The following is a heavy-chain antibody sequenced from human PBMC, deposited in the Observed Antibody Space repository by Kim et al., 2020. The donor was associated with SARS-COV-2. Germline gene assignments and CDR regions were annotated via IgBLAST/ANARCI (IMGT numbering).Heavy chain of an antibody. J-gene: IGHJ6*03. CDR3: ARGPTRTYYDFWSGYPSGYIDV. D-gene: IGHD3-3*01. CDR1: GGSISSSNW. V-gene: IGHV4-4*02. CDR2: IYHSGST. Sequence: SETLSLTCAVSGGSISSSNWWSWVRQPPGKGLEWIGEIYHSGSTNYNPSLKSRVTISVDKSKNQFSLKLSSVTAADTAVYYCARGPTRTYYDFWSGYPSGYIDVWGKGTTVTVSS.